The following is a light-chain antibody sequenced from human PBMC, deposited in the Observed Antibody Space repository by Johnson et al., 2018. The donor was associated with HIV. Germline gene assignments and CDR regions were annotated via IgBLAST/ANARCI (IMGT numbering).Light chain of an antibody. CDR3: GTWDSSLSAWFYV. V-gene: IGLV1-51*01. J-gene: IGLJ1*01. CDR1: SSNIGNNY. CDR2: DNN. Sequence: QSVLTQPPSVSAAPGQKVTISCSGSSSNIGNNYVSWYQQLPGTDPKLLIYDNNKRPSGIPDRFSGSKSGTSATLGITGLQTGDEADYYCGTWDSSLSAWFYVFGTGTKVTVL.